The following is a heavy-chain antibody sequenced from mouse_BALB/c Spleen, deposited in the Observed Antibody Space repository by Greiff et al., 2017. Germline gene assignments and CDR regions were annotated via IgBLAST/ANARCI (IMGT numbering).Heavy chain of an antibody. CDR1: GFTFSSYA. CDR3: ARGQLTTVVRAMDY. CDR2: ISSGGST. D-gene: IGHD1-1*01. V-gene: IGHV5-6-5*01. Sequence: EVQGVESGGGLVKPGGSLKLSCAASGFTFSSYAMSWVRQTPEKRLEWVASISSGGSTYYPDSVKGRFTISRDNARNILYLQMSSLRSEDTAMYYCARGQLTTVVRAMDYWGQGTSVTVSS. J-gene: IGHJ4*01.